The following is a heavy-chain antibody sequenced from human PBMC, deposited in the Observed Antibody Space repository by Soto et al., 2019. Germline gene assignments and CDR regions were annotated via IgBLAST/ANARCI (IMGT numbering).Heavy chain of an antibody. Sequence: QVQLVQSGAEVKKPGSSVKVSCKASGGTFSSYTISWVRQAPGQGLEWMGRIIPILGIANYAQKFQGRVTITADKSTSTAYMELSSLRSEDTAVYYCARDRTPGVRDCYNLIFDPWGQGTLVTVSS. D-gene: IGHD2-21*01. V-gene: IGHV1-69*08. CDR2: IIPILGIA. CDR1: GGTFSSYT. J-gene: IGHJ5*02. CDR3: ARDRTPGVRDCYNLIFDP.